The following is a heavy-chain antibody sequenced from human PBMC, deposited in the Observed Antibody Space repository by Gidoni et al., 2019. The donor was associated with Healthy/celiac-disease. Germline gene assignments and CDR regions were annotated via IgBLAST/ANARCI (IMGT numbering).Heavy chain of an antibody. CDR2: INPNSGGT. CDR3: ARADGDLNFDY. CDR1: GYTFTGYY. V-gene: IGHV1-2*04. J-gene: IGHJ4*02. Sequence: QVQLVQSGDEVKQPGASVKGSCKASGYTFTGYYMHWGRQAPGQGLEWMGWINPNSGGTNYAQKFQGWVTMTRDTSISTAYMELSRLRSYDTAVYYCARADGDLNFDYWGQGTLVTVSS. D-gene: IGHD4-17*01.